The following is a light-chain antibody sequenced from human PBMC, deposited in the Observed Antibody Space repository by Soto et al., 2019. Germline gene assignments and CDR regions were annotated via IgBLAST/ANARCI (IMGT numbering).Light chain of an antibody. J-gene: IGKJ5*01. CDR3: QQSYSTLSIT. Sequence: DIQMTQSPSSLSASVGDRVTITCRASESIARHLNWYQQKPGKAPKLLIYAASSLQNGVPYRFRGGGSGTDFTLTISNLQPEDFATYYCQQSYSTLSITCGQGTRLEIK. CDR1: ESIARH. CDR2: AAS. V-gene: IGKV1-39*01.